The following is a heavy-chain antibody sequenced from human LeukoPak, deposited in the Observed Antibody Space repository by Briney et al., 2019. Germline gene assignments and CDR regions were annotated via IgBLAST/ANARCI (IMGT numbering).Heavy chain of an antibody. CDR3: ARDRGGSYSADAFDI. CDR1: GFTFSSYW. Sequence: PGGSLRLSCAASGFTFSSYWMSWVRQAPGKGLEWVSVIYSGGSTYYADSVKGRFTISRDNSKNTLYLQMNSLRAEDTAVYYCARDRGGSYSADAFDIWGQGTMVTVSS. J-gene: IGHJ3*02. V-gene: IGHV3-66*01. D-gene: IGHD1-26*01. CDR2: IYSGGST.